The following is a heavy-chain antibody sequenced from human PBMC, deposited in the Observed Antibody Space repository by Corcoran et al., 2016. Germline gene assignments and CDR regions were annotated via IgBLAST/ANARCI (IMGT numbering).Heavy chain of an antibody. V-gene: IGHV4-34*01. CDR3: AGGRSGGYCSGGSCQEYFQH. CDR2: INYSGST. D-gene: IGHD2-15*01. Sequence: QVQLQQWGAGQLKPSETLSLTCAVYGGSFSGYYWSWIRQPPGKGLEWIGEINYSGSTNYNPALKSRVTISVDTSKNQFSLKLSSVTAADTAVYSCAGGRSGGYCSGGSCQEYFQHWGQGTLVTVSS. CDR1: GGSFSGYY. J-gene: IGHJ1*01.